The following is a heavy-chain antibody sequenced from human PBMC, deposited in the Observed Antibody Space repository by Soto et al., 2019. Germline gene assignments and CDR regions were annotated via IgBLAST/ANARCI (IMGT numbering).Heavy chain of an antibody. CDR1: GGTFSSYA. D-gene: IGHD3-22*01. Sequence: QVQLVQSGAGVKKPGSSVKVSCKASGGTFSSYAISWVRQAPGQGLEWMGGIIPIFGTANYAQKFQGRVTITADESTSTAYMELSSLRSEDTAVYYCASVEATYDYYDSSGYDYWGQGTLVTVSS. CDR2: IIPIFGTA. V-gene: IGHV1-69*01. CDR3: ASVEATYDYYDSSGYDY. J-gene: IGHJ4*02.